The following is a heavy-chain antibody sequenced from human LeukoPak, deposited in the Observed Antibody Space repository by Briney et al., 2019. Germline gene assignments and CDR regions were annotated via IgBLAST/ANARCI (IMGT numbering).Heavy chain of an antibody. V-gene: IGHV3-73*01. Sequence: GGSLRLSCAASGFTFSGSAMHWVRQASGKGLEWVGRIRSKANSYATAYAASVKGGFTISRDDSKNTAYLHMNSLKTEDTAVYYCTRSVVVPAAPNTYNWFDPWGQGTLVTVSS. CDR1: GFTFSGSA. D-gene: IGHD2-2*01. CDR3: TRSVVVPAAPNTYNWFDP. J-gene: IGHJ5*02. CDR2: IRSKANSYAT.